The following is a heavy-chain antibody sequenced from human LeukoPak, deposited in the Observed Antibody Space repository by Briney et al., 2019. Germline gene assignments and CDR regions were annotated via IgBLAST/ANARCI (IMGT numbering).Heavy chain of an antibody. J-gene: IGHJ4*02. D-gene: IGHD2-15*01. V-gene: IGHV3-48*04. CDR1: GFTFSSYS. CDR2: ISSSSITI. CDR3: ARGRGGSYSAIDC. Sequence: GGSLRPSCAASGFTFSSYSLNWVRQAPGKGLEWVSFISSSSITIYYADSVKGRFTISRDNAEKSLYLQMNSLRAEDTAVYYCARGRGGSYSAIDCWGQGTLVTVSS.